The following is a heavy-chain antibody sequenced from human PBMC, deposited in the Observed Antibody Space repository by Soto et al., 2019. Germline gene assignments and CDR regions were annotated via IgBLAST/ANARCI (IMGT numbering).Heavy chain of an antibody. V-gene: IGHV1-3*01. J-gene: IGHJ4*02. D-gene: IGHD3-22*01. Sequence: ASVKVACKASGYTFTNYAMHWVRQAPGQRLEWMGWINAGNGNTKYSQQFQGRVTITRDTSASTAYMELSSLRSEDTAVYYCARSSGYYYLEYWGQGTLVTVSS. CDR1: GYTFTNYA. CDR3: ARSSGYYYLEY. CDR2: INAGNGNT.